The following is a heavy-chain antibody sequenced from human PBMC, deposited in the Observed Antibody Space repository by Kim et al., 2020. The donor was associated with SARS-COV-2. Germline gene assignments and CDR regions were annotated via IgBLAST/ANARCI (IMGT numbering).Heavy chain of an antibody. V-gene: IGHV3-30-3*01. Sequence: GGSLRLSCAASGFTFSSYAMHWVRQAPGKGLEWVAVISYDGSNKYYADSVKGRFTISRDNSKNTLYLQMNSLRAEDTAVYYCAREGSSSWYSVFDYWGQG. CDR2: ISYDGSNK. J-gene: IGHJ4*02. CDR1: GFTFSSYA. D-gene: IGHD6-13*01. CDR3: AREGSSSWYSVFDY.